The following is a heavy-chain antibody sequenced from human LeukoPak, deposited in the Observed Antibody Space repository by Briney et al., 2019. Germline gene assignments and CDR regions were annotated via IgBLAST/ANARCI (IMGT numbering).Heavy chain of an antibody. CDR1: GYSISSGYY. Sequence: SETLSLTCTVSGYSISSGYYWGWIRQPPGKGLEWIGSIYHSGRTYYNPSLKSRVTISVDTSKNQLSLKLSSVTAADTATYYCAKGRGVGNTGYLDVWGRGTPLTVSS. CDR2: IYHSGRT. V-gene: IGHV4-38-2*02. J-gene: IGHJ2*01. CDR3: AKGRGVGNTGYLDV. D-gene: IGHD3-10*01.